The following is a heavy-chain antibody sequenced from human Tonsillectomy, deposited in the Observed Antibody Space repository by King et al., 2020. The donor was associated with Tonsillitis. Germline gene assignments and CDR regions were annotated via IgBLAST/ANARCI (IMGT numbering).Heavy chain of an antibody. D-gene: IGHD3-3*01. Sequence: VQLVESGGALAQPGGSLRLSCAASGFMFSHYWMGWVRQAPGKGLEWVGNINKDGSEENYVDSVKGRFTMSRDNAKNELYLQMNILRVEDTALYYCVRYDYWSGYSFDPWGQGTLVTVSS. V-gene: IGHV3-7*01. J-gene: IGHJ5*02. CDR2: INKDGSEE. CDR3: VRYDYWSGYSFDP. CDR1: GFMFSHYW.